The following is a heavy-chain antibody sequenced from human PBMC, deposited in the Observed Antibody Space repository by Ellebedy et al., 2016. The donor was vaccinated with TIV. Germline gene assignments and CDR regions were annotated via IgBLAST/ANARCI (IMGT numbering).Heavy chain of an antibody. V-gene: IGHV3-23*01. Sequence: GGSLRLSCAASGFTFSDYYMSWIRQAPGKGLEWVSAISGSGGSTYYADSVKGRFTISRDNSKNTLYLQMNSLRAEDTAVYYCASDSSSWDYYYYGMDVWGQGTTVTVSS. CDR3: ASDSSSWDYYYYGMDV. CDR1: GFTFSDYY. CDR2: ISGSGGST. J-gene: IGHJ6*02. D-gene: IGHD6-13*01.